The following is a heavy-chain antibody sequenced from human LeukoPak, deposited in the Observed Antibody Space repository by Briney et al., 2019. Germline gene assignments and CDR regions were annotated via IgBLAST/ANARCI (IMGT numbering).Heavy chain of an antibody. Sequence: GRSLRLSCAASGFTFSSYAMHWVRQAPGKGLEWVAVISYDGSNKYYADSVKGRFTISRDNSKNTLYLQMNGLRAEDTAVYYCARDGSRGDGYNLSYYYYYGMDVWGQGTTVTVSS. CDR3: ARDGSRGDGYNLSYYYYYGMDV. CDR2: ISYDGSNK. CDR1: GFTFSSYA. D-gene: IGHD5-24*01. V-gene: IGHV3-30-3*01. J-gene: IGHJ6*02.